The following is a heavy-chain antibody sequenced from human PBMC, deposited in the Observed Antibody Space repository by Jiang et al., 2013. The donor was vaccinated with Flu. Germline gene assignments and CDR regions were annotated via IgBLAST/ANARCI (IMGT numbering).Heavy chain of an antibody. V-gene: IGHV3-30*15. Sequence: KGRFTISRDNSKSTLLLQMSSLRPDDTALYYCARGYSAYDPGAFDMWGQGTMVTVSS. J-gene: IGHJ3*02. D-gene: IGHD5-12*01. CDR3: ARGYSAYDPGAFDM.